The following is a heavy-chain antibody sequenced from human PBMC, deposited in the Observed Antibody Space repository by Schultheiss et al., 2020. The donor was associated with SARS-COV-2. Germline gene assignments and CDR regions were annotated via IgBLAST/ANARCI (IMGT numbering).Heavy chain of an antibody. V-gene: IGHV4-61*02. J-gene: IGHJ5*02. CDR1: GGSISSGGYS. D-gene: IGHD1-7*01. CDR2: IYTSGST. Sequence: SETLSLTCAVSGGSISSGGYSWSWIRQPAGKGLEWIGRIYTSGSTNYNPSLKSRVTISVDTSKNQFSLKLSSVTAADTAVYYCARHQLPRHDRARFDPWGQGTLVTVSS. CDR3: ARHQLPRHDRARFDP.